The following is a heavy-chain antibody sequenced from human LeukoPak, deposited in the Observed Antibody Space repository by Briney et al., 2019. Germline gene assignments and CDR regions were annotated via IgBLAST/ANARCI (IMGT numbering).Heavy chain of an antibody. CDR1: GFTFSTYW. D-gene: IGHD5-12*01. V-gene: IGHV3-74*01. CDR3: ATDLSGRHDY. Sequence: GGSLRLSCAASGFTFSTYWMHWVRQTPGKGLVWVSRIDTEGNTINYADSVKGRFTISRDNAGDTLYLQMNSLRAEDTGAYYCATDLSGRHDYWGQGTLVTVSS. CDR2: IDTEGNTI. J-gene: IGHJ4*02.